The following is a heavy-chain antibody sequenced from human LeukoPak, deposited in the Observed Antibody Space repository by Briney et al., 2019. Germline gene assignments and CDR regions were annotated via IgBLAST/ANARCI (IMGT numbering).Heavy chain of an antibody. Sequence: PSETLSLICTVSGYSISSGYYWGWIRQPPGKGREWIGSIYHSGSTYYNPSLKSRVTISVDTSKNEFSLKLSSVTAADTAVYYCARDSRQWLVQPFFDYWGQGTLVTVSS. CDR2: IYHSGST. D-gene: IGHD6-19*01. J-gene: IGHJ4*02. CDR1: GYSISSGYY. CDR3: ARDSRQWLVQPFFDY. V-gene: IGHV4-38-2*02.